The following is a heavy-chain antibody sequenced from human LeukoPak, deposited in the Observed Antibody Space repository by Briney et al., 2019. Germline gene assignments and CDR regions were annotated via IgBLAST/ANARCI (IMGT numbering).Heavy chain of an antibody. CDR2: ISSSGSTI. Sequence: PGGSLRLSCAASGFTFSGYWMSWIRQAPGKGLEWVSYISSSGSTIYYADSVKGRFTISRDNAKNSLYLQMNSLRAEDTAVYYCARTPTWYYGSGSRYPHFDYWGQGTLVTVSS. J-gene: IGHJ4*02. D-gene: IGHD3-10*01. V-gene: IGHV3-11*04. CDR1: GFTFSGYW. CDR3: ARTPTWYYGSGSRYPHFDY.